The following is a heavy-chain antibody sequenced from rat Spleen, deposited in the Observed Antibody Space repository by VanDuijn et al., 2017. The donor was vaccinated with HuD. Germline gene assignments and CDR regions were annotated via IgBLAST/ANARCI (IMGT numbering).Heavy chain of an antibody. Sequence: QVQLKESGPGLVQPSETLSLTCTVSGFSLTTYNVHWVRQPPGKGLEWMGVMWSDGNTDYNSALKSRLSISRDTSKNQVFLNMNSLQSEDTTTYYCTRGGNYDFDYWGQGVMVTVSS. CDR1: GFSLTTYN. D-gene: IGHD1-10*01. CDR3: TRGGNYDFDY. V-gene: IGHV2-45*01. CDR2: MWSDGNT. J-gene: IGHJ2*01.